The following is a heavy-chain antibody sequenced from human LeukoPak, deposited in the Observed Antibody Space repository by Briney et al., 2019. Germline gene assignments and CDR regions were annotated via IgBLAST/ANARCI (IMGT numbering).Heavy chain of an antibody. V-gene: IGHV4-38-2*01. Sequence: SETLSLTCAVSGYSISSGYYWGWIRQPPGKGLEWIGSIYHSGSTYYNPSLKSRVAISVDTSKNQFSLKLSSVTAADTAVYYCAGLTYYDFWSGKTPTFDYWGQGTLVTVSS. CDR3: AGLTYYDFWSGKTPTFDY. D-gene: IGHD3-3*01. CDR2: IYHSGST. CDR1: GYSISSGYY. J-gene: IGHJ4*02.